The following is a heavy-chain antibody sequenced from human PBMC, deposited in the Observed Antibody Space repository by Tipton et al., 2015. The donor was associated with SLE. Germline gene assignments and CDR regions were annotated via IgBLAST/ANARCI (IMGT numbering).Heavy chain of an antibody. V-gene: IGHV3-NL1*01. D-gene: IGHD6-13*01. CDR3: ASSIAAAGYYYGMDV. CDR2: ISSDSTSM. CDR1: GFTFSSYG. Sequence: SLRLSCAASGFTFSSYGMHWVRQAPGKGLEWVSRISSDSTSMYYADSVKGRFTISRHNSKNTLYLQMNSLRAEDTAVYYCASSIAAAGYYYGMDVWGQGTTVTVSS. J-gene: IGHJ6*02.